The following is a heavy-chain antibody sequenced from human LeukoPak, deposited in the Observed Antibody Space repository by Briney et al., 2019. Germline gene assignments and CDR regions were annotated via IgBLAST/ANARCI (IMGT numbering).Heavy chain of an antibody. CDR1: GYTLTNYA. Sequence: ASVKLSCKASGYTLTNYAMHWVRQAPGQRLEWMGSINGGNDNTRYSQNFQGRVTITRDTSASTAYMELNSLRSEDTAIYYCARDRYFGSGSYNYFDHWGQGTLVTVSS. V-gene: IGHV1-3*01. D-gene: IGHD3-10*01. CDR2: INGGNDNT. CDR3: ARDRYFGSGSYNYFDH. J-gene: IGHJ4*02.